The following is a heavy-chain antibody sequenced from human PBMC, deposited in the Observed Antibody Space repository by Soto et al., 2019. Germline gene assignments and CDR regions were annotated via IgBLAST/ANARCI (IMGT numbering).Heavy chain of an antibody. CDR2: MSHSGGT. Sequence: QVQLQQWGAGLLKPSETLSLTCAVYGGFVSSGSYYWSWIRQPPGKGLEWIGEMSHSGGTHFNPSLKSRVTISXDTXKNQXXXXXXXXXXXXXXXXXXXXXXXXXXXXVVDAFDIWGPGTMVTVSS. J-gene: IGHJ3*02. CDR1: GGFVSSGSYY. CDR3: XXXXXXXXXXVVDAFDI. V-gene: IGHV4-34*01.